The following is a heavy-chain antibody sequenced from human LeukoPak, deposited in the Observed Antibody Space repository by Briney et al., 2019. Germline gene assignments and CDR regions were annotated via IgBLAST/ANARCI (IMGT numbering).Heavy chain of an antibody. CDR2: ISSSSSYI. CDR1: GFTFSSYS. D-gene: IGHD3-10*01. Sequence: PGGSLRLSCAASGFTFSSYSMNWDRQAPGKGLEWVSSISSSSSYIYYADSVKGRFTISRDDAKNSLYLQMNSLRAEDTAVYYCATLWFGDADYWGQGTLVTVSS. V-gene: IGHV3-21*01. J-gene: IGHJ4*02. CDR3: ATLWFGDADY.